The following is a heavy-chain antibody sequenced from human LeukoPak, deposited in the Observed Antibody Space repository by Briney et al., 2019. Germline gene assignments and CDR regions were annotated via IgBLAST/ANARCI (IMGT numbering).Heavy chain of an antibody. V-gene: IGHV1-46*01. CDR3: ARQKGLDDFDALDI. J-gene: IGHJ3*02. CDR2: INPRGTST. D-gene: IGHD3/OR15-3a*01. CDR1: GYTFTSYY. Sequence: GASVKVSCKASGYTFTSYYMHWVRQAPGQGLEWMGLINPRGTSTIYAEKFQGRIIMTRDMSTTTDYMELSSLKSDDTAVYYCARQKGLDDFDALDIWGQGTMVTVSS.